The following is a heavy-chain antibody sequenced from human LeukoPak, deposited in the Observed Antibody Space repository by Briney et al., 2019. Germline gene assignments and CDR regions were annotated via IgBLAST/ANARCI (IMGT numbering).Heavy chain of an antibody. J-gene: IGHJ6*02. CDR1: GFTFSNYA. CDR2: VSGSGRNT. Sequence: QSGGSLRLSCAGSGFTFSNYAMTWVRQAPGKGLEWVSSVSGSGRNTFYPDSVEGRFTISRDNSKNTVYLQMNSLRAEDTAVYYCARDAVDTANAVWGQGTTVTVSS. V-gene: IGHV3-23*01. D-gene: IGHD5-18*01. CDR3: ARDAVDTANAV.